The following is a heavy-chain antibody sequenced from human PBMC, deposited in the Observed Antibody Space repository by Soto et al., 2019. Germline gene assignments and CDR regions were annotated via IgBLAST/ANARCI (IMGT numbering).Heavy chain of an antibody. CDR2: IYYSGST. J-gene: IGHJ6*02. CDR3: ARAPYMHYYYSGMDV. V-gene: IGHV4-59*01. Sequence: PSETLSLTCTVSGGSISSYYLIWIRQPPGKGLEWIGYIYYSGSTNYNPPLKSRVTISVDTSKNQFSLKLSSVTAADTAVYYCARAPYMHYYYSGMDVWGQGTTVTVSS. CDR1: GGSISSYY.